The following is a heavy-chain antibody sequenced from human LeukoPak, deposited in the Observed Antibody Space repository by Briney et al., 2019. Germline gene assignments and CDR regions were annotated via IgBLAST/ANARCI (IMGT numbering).Heavy chain of an antibody. CDR2: ISAYNGNT. V-gene: IGHV1-18*01. D-gene: IGHD5-24*01. CDR3: ARDYKHWFDP. CDR1: GYTFTSYG. Sequence: ASVKVSCKPSGYTFTSYGISWVRQAPGEGLEWMGWISAYNGNTNYAQKLQGRVTMTTNPSTSTAYMEVRSLRSDVTAVYYCARDYKHWFDPWGQGTPVTVSS. J-gene: IGHJ5*02.